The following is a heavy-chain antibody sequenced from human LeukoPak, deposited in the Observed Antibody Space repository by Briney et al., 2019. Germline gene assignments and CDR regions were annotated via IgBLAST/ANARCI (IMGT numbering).Heavy chain of an antibody. Sequence: GGSLRLSCAASGFTVSSNYMSWVRQAPGKGLEWVSVIYSGGRTYYADSVKGRFTLSRHNSKNTLYLQMNSLRAEDTAVYYCAKTALAVAGIVPVESELDYWGQGTLVTVSS. V-gene: IGHV3-53*01. D-gene: IGHD6-19*01. CDR2: IYSGGRT. CDR1: GFTVSSNY. CDR3: AKTALAVAGIVPVESELDY. J-gene: IGHJ4*02.